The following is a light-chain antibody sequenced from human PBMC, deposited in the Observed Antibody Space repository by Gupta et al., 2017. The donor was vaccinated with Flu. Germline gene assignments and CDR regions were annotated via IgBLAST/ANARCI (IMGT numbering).Light chain of an antibody. CDR3: QHYGSSRT. J-gene: IGKJ4*01. CDR1: QSVNSRY. Sequence: GERATLSCRASQSVNSRYLAWYQQKPGDAHMLLYYGSSSRSAVIPDMFSGSGSATYFTLTISRLDPEDFALYYCQHYGSSRTFGGGTKVEIK. V-gene: IGKV3-20*01. CDR2: GSS.